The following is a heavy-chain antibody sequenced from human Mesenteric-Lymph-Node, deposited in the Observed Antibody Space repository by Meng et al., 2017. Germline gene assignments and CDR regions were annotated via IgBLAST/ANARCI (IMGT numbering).Heavy chain of an antibody. J-gene: IGHJ4*02. V-gene: IGHV3-30*07. CDR3: AKCGGSSTTWYRKNFDY. D-gene: IGHD6-13*01. Sequence: GGSLRLSCAASGFTFSSYAMHWVRQAPGKGLEWVAVISYDGSNKYYADSVKGRFTISRDNSKNTLYLQLNSLRPEDTAVYYCAKCGGSSTTWYRKNFDYWGQGTLVTVSS. CDR1: GFTFSSYA. CDR2: ISYDGSNK.